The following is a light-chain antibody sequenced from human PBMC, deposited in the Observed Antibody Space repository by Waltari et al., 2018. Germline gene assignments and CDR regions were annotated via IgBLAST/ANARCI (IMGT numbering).Light chain of an antibody. J-gene: IGKJ1*01. CDR1: QSVSSSY. CDR3: QQYGSSPVT. V-gene: IGKV3-20*01. CDR2: GAS. Sequence: DIVLTQSPGTLSLSPGERATLSCRASQSVSSSYLAWYQQKPGQAPRLPIYGASSRATGIPDRFSGSGSGTDFTLTISRLEPEDFAVYYCQQYGSSPVTFGQGTKVEIK.